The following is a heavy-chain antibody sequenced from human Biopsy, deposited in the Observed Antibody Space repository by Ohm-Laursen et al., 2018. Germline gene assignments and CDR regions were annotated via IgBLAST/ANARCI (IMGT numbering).Heavy chain of an antibody. CDR1: GDSINSSY. CDR2: ISNSGNT. D-gene: IGHD2-15*01. J-gene: IGHJ4*02. Sequence: SDTLSLTCPVSGDSINSSYWSWIRQPPGKGLEWIGFISNSGNTNYNPSLKSRVTISVDMSKNQISLKLGSVTVADTAVFYCARRGSGGRSFDYWGQGSLVTVSS. CDR3: ARRGSGGRSFDY. V-gene: IGHV4-59*08.